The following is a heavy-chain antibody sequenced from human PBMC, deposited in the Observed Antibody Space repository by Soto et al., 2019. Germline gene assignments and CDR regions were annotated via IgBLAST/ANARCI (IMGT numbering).Heavy chain of an antibody. V-gene: IGHV3-33*01. CDR1: GFTFSSYG. CDR2: IWYDGSNK. J-gene: IGHJ4*02. CDR3: ARGDTAMVTWDY. Sequence: QVQLVESGGGVVQPGRSLRLSCAASGFTFSSYGMHWVRQAPGKGLEGVAVIWYDGSNKYYADSVKGRFTISRDNSKNTLYLQMNSLRAEDTAVYYCARGDTAMVTWDYWGQGTLVTVSS. D-gene: IGHD5-18*01.